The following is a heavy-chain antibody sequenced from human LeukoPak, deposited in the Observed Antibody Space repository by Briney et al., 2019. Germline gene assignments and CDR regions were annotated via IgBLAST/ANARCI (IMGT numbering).Heavy chain of an antibody. CDR1: GGSISSYY. CDR2: IYYSGST. D-gene: IGHD3-10*01. J-gene: IGHJ5*02. V-gene: IGHV4-59*12. CDR3: AREGLNMVRGVIPKEAWGWFDP. Sequence: SETLSLTCTVSGGSISSYYWSWIRQPPGKGLEWIGYIYYSGSTNYKPSLKSRVTISVDTSKNQFSLKLTSVTAADTAVYYCAREGLNMVRGVIPKEAWGWFDPWGQGTLVTVSS.